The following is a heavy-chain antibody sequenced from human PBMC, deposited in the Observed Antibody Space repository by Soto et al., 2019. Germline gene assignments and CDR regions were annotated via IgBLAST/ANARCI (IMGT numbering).Heavy chain of an antibody. J-gene: IGHJ4*02. V-gene: IGHV3-48*03. CDR2: ISSSGSTI. CDR1: GFTFSSYE. Sequence: PGGSLRLSCAASGFTFSSYEMNWVRQAPGKGLEWVSYISSSGSTIYYADSVKGRFTISRDNAKNSLYLQMNSLRAEDTAVYYCASRGSGSYHFDYWGQGTLVTVSS. CDR3: ASRGSGSYHFDY. D-gene: IGHD3-10*01.